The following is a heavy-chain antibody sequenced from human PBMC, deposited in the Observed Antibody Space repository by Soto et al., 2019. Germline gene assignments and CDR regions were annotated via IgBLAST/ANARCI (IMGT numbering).Heavy chain of an antibody. CDR2: ISGSGGRT. CDR3: AKPNLFCSSTSCSDY. Sequence: EVQLLESGGGLVQPGGSLRLSCAVSGFTFSTYDMSWVRQAPGKGLEWVSAISGSGGRTYYADSVKGRFTISRDNSKNTLYLQMNSLRAEDTAVYYCAKPNLFCSSTSCSDYWGQGTLVAVSS. CDR1: GFTFSTYD. J-gene: IGHJ4*02. V-gene: IGHV3-23*01. D-gene: IGHD2-2*01.